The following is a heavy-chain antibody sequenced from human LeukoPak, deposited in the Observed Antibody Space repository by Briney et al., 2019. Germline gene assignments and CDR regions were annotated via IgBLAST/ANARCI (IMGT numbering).Heavy chain of an antibody. D-gene: IGHD3-10*01. J-gene: IGHJ4*02. CDR3: ARDLDFAVRGVGGY. CDR1: GFTLSSYA. V-gene: IGHV3-23*01. CDR2: ISVSGNT. Sequence: GGSLRLSCAASGFTLSSYAMSWVRQGPGKGLEWVSAISVSGNTYHADSVKGRFTISRDNAKNSLYLQMNSLRAEDTALYYCARDLDFAVRGVGGYWGQGTLVTVSS.